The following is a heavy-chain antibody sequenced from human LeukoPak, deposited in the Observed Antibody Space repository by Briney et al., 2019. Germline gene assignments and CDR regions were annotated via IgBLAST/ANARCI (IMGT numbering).Heavy chain of an antibody. D-gene: IGHD4-23*01. CDR3: AKATVVTPADY. CDR1: GFTFSSYS. J-gene: IGHJ4*02. CDR2: ISSSSSTI. Sequence: GGSLRLSCAASGFTFSSYSMNWVRQAPGKGLEWVSYISSSSSTIYYADSVKGRFTISRDNAKNSLYLQMNSLRAEDTAVYYCAKATVVTPADYWGQGTLVTVSS. V-gene: IGHV3-48*04.